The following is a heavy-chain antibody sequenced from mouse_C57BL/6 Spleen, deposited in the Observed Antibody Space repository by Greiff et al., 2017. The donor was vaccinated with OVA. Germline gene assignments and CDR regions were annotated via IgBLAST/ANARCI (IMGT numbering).Heavy chain of an antibody. CDR1: GFTFSSYG. V-gene: IGHV5-6*02. J-gene: IGHJ2*01. CDR3: ARQEGLRREALDD. CDR2: ISSGGSYT. D-gene: IGHD2-4*01. Sequence: DVKLVESGGDLVKPGGSLKLSCAASGFTFSSYGMSWVRQTPDKRLEWVATISSGGSYTYYPDSVKGRFTISRDNAKNTLYLQMSSLKSEDTAMYYCARQEGLRREALDDWGQGTTLTVSS.